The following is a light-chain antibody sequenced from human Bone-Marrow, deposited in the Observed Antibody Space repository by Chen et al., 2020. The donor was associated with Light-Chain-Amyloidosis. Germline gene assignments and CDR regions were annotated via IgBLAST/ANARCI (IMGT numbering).Light chain of an antibody. CDR3: QQYGTSPLT. CDR1: QTISSNY. CDR2: GSS. Sequence: EIVLTQSPGTLSLSPGEGANLSCRVSQTISSNYLTWYQQKFGQAPRLLIYGSSSRATGIPDRFTGSGSGTDFTLTINRLGPEDFAMYYCQQYGTSPLTFGGGTKVEIK. J-gene: IGKJ4*01. V-gene: IGKV3-20*01.